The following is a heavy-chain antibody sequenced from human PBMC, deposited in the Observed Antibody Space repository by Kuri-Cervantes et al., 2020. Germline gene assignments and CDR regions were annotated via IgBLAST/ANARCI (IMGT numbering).Heavy chain of an antibody. CDR2: ISAYNGNT. Sequence: ASVKVSCKASGYTFTSYGISWLRQAPGQGLEWMGWISAYNGNTNYAQKLQGRVTMTTDTSTSTAYMELRSLRSEDTAVYYCASRYYDSSGYYWWGQGTLVTVSS. J-gene: IGHJ4*02. CDR1: GYTFTSYG. V-gene: IGHV1-18*01. D-gene: IGHD3-22*01. CDR3: ASRYYDSSGYYW.